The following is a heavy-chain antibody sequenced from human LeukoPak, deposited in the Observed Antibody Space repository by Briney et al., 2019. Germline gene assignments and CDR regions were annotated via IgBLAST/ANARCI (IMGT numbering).Heavy chain of an antibody. V-gene: IGHV4-59*01. CDR3: ARVGPWVNPDYYYYYMDV. CDR2: IYSSGST. J-gene: IGHJ6*03. Sequence: PSETLSLTCNVSGGSIRGYYWSWIRQPPGKGLEWIGYIYSSGSTNYNPSLKSRVTMSVDTSKNQFSLKVSSVTAADTAVYYCARVGPWVNPDYYYYYMDVWGKGTTVTVSS. D-gene: IGHD1-14*01. CDR1: GGSIRGYY.